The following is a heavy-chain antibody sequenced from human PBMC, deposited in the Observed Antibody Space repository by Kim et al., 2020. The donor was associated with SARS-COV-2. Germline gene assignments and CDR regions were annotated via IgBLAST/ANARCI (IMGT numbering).Heavy chain of an antibody. V-gene: IGHV3-73*01. CDR3: TRWDVIAVAGNYYYYGMDV. D-gene: IGHD6-19*01. CDR2: IRSKANSYAT. CDR1: GFTFSGSA. Sequence: GGSLRLSCAASGFTFSGSAMHWVRQASGKGLEWVGRIRSKANSYATAYAASVKGRFTISRDDSKNTAYLQMNSLKTEDTAVYYCTRWDVIAVAGNYYYYGMDVWGQGTTVTVSS. J-gene: IGHJ6*02.